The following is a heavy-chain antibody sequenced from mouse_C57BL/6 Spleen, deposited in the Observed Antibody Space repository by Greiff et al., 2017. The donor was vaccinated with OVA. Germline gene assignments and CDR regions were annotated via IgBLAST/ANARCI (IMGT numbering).Heavy chain of an antibody. Sequence: QVQLQQSGPELVKPGASVKISCKASGYAFSSSWMNWVKQRPGKGLEWIGRIYPGDGDTNYNGKFKGKATLTADKSSSTAYMQLSSLTSEDSAVYFCARNSKRVWYFDVWGTGTTVTVSS. CDR3: ARNSKRVWYFDV. J-gene: IGHJ1*03. CDR1: GYAFSSSW. D-gene: IGHD2-5*01. V-gene: IGHV1-82*01. CDR2: IYPGDGDT.